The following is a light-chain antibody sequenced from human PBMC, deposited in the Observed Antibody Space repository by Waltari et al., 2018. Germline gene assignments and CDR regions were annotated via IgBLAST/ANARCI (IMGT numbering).Light chain of an antibody. J-gene: IGKJ1*01. CDR2: DSS. CDR1: QSVSSSY. Sequence: EIVLKKSPGTLSLSPGERATMSCRASQSVSSSYLTWYQQKPGQAPRLLIYDSSSRATGIPDRFSGSGSGTDFTLTISRLEPEDFAVYYCQQFGTSPWTFGQGTKVEIK. CDR3: QQFGTSPWT. V-gene: IGKV3-20*01.